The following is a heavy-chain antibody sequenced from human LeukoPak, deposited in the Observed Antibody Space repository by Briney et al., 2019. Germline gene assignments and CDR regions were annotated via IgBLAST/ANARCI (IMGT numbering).Heavy chain of an antibody. J-gene: IGHJ5*02. V-gene: IGHV1-18*01. D-gene: IGHD3-22*01. CDR2: ISAYNGNT. Sequence: ASVKVSCKASGYTFTSYGISWVRQAPGQGLEWMGWISAYNGNTNYAQKLQGRVTMTTDTSTSTAYMELRSLRSDDTAVYYCARDLVTYYYDSSGYYDGRSVNWFDPWGQGTLVTVSS. CDR3: ARDLVTYYYDSSGYYDGRSVNWFDP. CDR1: GYTFTSYG.